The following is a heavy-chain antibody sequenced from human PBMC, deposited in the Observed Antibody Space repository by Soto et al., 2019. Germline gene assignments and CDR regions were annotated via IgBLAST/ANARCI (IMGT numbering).Heavy chain of an antibody. D-gene: IGHD2-15*01. Sequence: GGSLRLSCAASEFIFSNYGMHWVRQTPGKRLEWVAVISYDGSNKYYADSVKGRFTISRDNSKNTLYLQMNSLRADDTAVYYCARDWWVRGGNVTNYYGLDVWGQGTTVTVSS. J-gene: IGHJ6*02. V-gene: IGHV3-30*03. CDR3: ARDWWVRGGNVTNYYGLDV. CDR1: EFIFSNYG. CDR2: ISYDGSNK.